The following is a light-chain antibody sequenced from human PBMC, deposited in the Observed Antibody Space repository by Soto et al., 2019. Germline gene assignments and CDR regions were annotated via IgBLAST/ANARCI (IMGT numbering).Light chain of an antibody. Sequence: RVMTQSPDTLSVSPGERATLSCRASETVRSNLAWYQQKPGQAPRLLIYAASTRATGIPARFIGNGSGTEFTLTISSLQSEDFAVYYCQQRSNWPPITFGQGTRLEIK. J-gene: IGKJ5*01. CDR3: QQRSNWPPIT. CDR1: ETVRSN. V-gene: IGKV3D-15*01. CDR2: AAS.